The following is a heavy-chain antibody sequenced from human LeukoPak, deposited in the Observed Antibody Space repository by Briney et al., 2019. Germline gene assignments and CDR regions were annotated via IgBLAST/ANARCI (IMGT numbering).Heavy chain of an antibody. J-gene: IGHJ3*02. CDR1: GGTFSSYA. CDR2: IIPIFGTA. D-gene: IGHD2-8*01. CDR3: AREVMEAFDI. Sequence: ASVKVSCKASGGTFSSYAISWVRQAPGQGLEWMGRIIPIFGTANYAQKLQGRVTITTDESTSTAYMELSSLRSEDTAVYYCAREVMEAFDIWGQGTMVTVSS. V-gene: IGHV1-69*05.